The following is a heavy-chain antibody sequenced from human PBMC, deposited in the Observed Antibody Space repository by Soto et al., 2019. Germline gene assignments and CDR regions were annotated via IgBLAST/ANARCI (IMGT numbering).Heavy chain of an antibody. CDR2: TYYRSKWYN. D-gene: IGHD7-27*01. Sequence: KQSQTLSLTCAISGDSVSSNSAAWNWIRQSPSRGLEWLGRTYYRSKWYNDYAVSVKSRITINPDTSKNQFSLQLNSVTPEDTAVYYCARDRLGKLVNADAFDIWGQGTMVTVSS. J-gene: IGHJ3*02. V-gene: IGHV6-1*01. CDR3: ARDRLGKLVNADAFDI. CDR1: GDSVSSNSAA.